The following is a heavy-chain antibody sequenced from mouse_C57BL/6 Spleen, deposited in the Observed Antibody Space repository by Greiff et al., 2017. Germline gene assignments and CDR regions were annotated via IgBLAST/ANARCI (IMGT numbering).Heavy chain of an antibody. D-gene: IGHD6-1*01. V-gene: IGHV1-82*01. J-gene: IGHJ3*01. CDR2: IYPGDGDT. Sequence: VQLQESGPELVKPGASVKISCKASGYAFSSSWMNWVKQRPGQGLEWIGRIYPGDGDTNYNGKFKGKATLTADKSSSTAYMQLSSLTSEDSAVYFCARSASGSGGFGCWGQGTLVTVSA. CDR1: GYAFSSSW. CDR3: ARSASGSGGFGC.